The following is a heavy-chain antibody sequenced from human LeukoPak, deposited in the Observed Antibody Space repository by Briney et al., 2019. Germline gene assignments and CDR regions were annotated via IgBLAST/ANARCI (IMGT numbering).Heavy chain of an antibody. CDR3: AREAEQLVPHWFDP. CDR2: INSDGINT. V-gene: IGHV3-74*01. Sequence: PPGGSLRLSCAASGFTFSSYWMHWVRQAPGKGLVWVSRINSDGINTSYADSVKGRFTISRDNAKNTLNLQMNSLRAEDTAVYYCAREAEQLVPHWFDPWGQGTLVTVSS. J-gene: IGHJ5*02. CDR1: GFTFSSYW. D-gene: IGHD6-6*01.